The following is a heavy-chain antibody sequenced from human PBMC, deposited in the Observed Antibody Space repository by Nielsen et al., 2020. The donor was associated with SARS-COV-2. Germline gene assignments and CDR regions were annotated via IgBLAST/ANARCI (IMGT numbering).Heavy chain of an antibody. D-gene: IGHD6-19*01. Sequence: GGSLRLSCAASGFTFSSQSMTWVRQAPGKGLEWVSSISGSSNSIYYADSVKGRFTISRDNVNNSLYLQLNSLSPEDTAVYYCATEVRQWLVHIDYWGQGNLVTVSS. V-gene: IGHV3-21*01. CDR2: ISGSSNSI. CDR3: ATEVRQWLVHIDY. J-gene: IGHJ4*02. CDR1: GFTFSSQS.